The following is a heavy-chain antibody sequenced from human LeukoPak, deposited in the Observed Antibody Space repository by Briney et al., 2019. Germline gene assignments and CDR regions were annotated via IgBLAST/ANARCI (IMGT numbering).Heavy chain of an antibody. CDR2: IYHSGST. CDR1: GGSISSGGYY. V-gene: IGHV4-30-2*01. D-gene: IGHD2-2*01. J-gene: IGHJ6*03. Sequence: TLSLTCIVSGGSISSGGYYWSWIRQPPGKGLEWIGYIYHSGSTYYNPSLKSRVTISVDRSKNQFSLKLSSVTAADTAVYYCVSHSLDIVVVPAARRYMDVWGKGTTVTVSS. CDR3: VSHSLDIVVVPAARRYMDV.